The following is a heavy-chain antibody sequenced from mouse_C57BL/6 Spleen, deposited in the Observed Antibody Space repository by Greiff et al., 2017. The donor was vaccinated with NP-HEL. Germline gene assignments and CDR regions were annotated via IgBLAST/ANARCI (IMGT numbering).Heavy chain of an antibody. CDR2: ISRGSSTI. Sequence: EVQLVESGGGLVKPGASLKLSCAASGFTFSDYGMHWVRQAPEQGLEWVAYISRGSSTIYYADTVKGRFTISRDNAKNTLFLQMTSLRSEDTAMYYCARGGNPYYFDDWGQGTTLTVSS. J-gene: IGHJ2*01. D-gene: IGHD2-1*01. CDR1: GFTFSDYG. V-gene: IGHV5-17*01. CDR3: ARGGNPYYFDD.